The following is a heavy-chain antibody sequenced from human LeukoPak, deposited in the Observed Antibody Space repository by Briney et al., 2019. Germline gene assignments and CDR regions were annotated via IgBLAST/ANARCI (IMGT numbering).Heavy chain of an antibody. Sequence: PSETLSLTCAVYGGSFSGYYWSWIRQPPGKGLEWIGEINHSGSTNNNPSLKSRVTISVDTSKNQFSLRLSSVTAAATAVYYCARYGNIVVVPDASKAFDIWGQGTMVTVTS. CDR3: ARYGNIVVVPDASKAFDI. J-gene: IGHJ3*02. V-gene: IGHV4-34*01. CDR1: GGSFSGYY. CDR2: INHSGST. D-gene: IGHD2-2*01.